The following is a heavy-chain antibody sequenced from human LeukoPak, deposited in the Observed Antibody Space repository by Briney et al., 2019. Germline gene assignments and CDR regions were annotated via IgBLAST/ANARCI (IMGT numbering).Heavy chain of an antibody. J-gene: IGHJ4*02. CDR2: FDPEDGET. D-gene: IGHD6-13*01. Sequence: ASVKVSCKVSGYTLTELSMHWVRQAPGKGLEWMGGFDPEDGETIYAQKFQGRVTMTEDTSTDTAYMELSSLRSEDTAVYYCATDIAAAGTRGRGKFDYWGQGTLVTVSS. V-gene: IGHV1-24*01. CDR3: ATDIAAAGTRGRGKFDY. CDR1: GYTLTELS.